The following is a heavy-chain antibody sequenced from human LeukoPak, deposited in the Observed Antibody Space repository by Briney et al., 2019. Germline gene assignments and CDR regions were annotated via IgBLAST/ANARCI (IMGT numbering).Heavy chain of an antibody. Sequence: SETLPLTCTVSGGSISSSSYYWGWIRQPPGKGLEWIGSIYYSGSTYYNPSLKSRVTISVDTSKNQFSLKLSSVTAADTAVYYCARSLSWPFDYWGQGTLVTVSS. D-gene: IGHD6-13*01. CDR1: GGSISSSSYY. J-gene: IGHJ4*02. V-gene: IGHV4-39*01. CDR2: IYYSGST. CDR3: ARSLSWPFDY.